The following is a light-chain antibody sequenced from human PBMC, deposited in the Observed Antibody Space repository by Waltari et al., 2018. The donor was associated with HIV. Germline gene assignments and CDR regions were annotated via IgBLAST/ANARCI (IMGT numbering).Light chain of an antibody. CDR1: SPNIGAGYD. Sequence: QSVLTQPPSVSGAPGQGVTISCTGSSPNIGAGYDVHWYQQVPGTAPKLLIYGNNNRPSGVPDRFSASKSGASPSLAITGLQAEDEADYYCQSYDSSLTGSVFGGGTKLTVL. V-gene: IGLV1-40*01. J-gene: IGLJ2*01. CDR3: QSYDSSLTGSV. CDR2: GNN.